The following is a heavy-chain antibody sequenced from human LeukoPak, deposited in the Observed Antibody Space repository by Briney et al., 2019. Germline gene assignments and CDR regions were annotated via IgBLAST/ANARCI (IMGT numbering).Heavy chain of an antibody. V-gene: IGHV3-7*03. J-gene: IGHJ6*02. CDR1: VFTFSSYR. CDR3: ARGGGLDV. CDR2: INHNGNVN. Sequence: GGSLRLSCAASVFTFSSYRMNWARQAPRKGREWVASINHNGNVNYYVDSVKGRFTISRDNAKNSLYLQMSNLRAEDTAVYFCARGGGLDVWGQGATVTVSS. D-gene: IGHD3-16*01.